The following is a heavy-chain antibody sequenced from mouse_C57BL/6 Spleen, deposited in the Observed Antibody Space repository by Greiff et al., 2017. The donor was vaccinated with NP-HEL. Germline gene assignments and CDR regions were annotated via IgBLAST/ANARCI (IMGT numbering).Heavy chain of an antibody. CDR1: GFTFSSYG. CDR3: AREAGTGAYAMDY. D-gene: IGHD4-1*01. CDR2: ISSGGSYT. Sequence: EVKLVESGGDLVKPGGSLKLSCAASGFTFSSYGMSWVRQTPDKRLEWVATISSGGSYTYYPDSVKGRFTISRDNAKNTLYLQMSSLKSEDTAMYYCAREAGTGAYAMDYWGQGTSVTVSS. J-gene: IGHJ4*01. V-gene: IGHV5-6*01.